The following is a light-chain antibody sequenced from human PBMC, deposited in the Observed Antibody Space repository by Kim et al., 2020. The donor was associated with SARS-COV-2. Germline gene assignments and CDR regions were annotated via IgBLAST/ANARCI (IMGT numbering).Light chain of an antibody. CDR3: QQRSNWPPT. CDR2: DAS. CDR1: QSVSDF. V-gene: IGKV3-11*01. J-gene: IGKJ1*01. Sequence: IVLTQSPATLSLSPGGRATLSCRASQSVSDFLAWYQQTPGQAPRLLIYDASNRATGIPARFSGSGSGTDFILTISSLEPEDFAVYYCQQRSNWPPTFGLGTKVDIK.